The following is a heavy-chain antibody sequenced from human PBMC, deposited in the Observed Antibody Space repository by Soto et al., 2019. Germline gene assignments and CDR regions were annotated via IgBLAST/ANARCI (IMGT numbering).Heavy chain of an antibody. CDR3: ARGDSSGWYPIAGFDY. Sequence: GGSLRLSCAASGFTFSNAWMSWVRQAPGKGLEWVANIKQDGSEKYYVDSVKGRFTISRDNAKNSLYLQMNSLRAEDTAVYYCARGDSSGWYPIAGFDYWGQGTLVTVSS. D-gene: IGHD6-19*01. J-gene: IGHJ4*02. V-gene: IGHV3-7*03. CDR2: IKQDGSEK. CDR1: GFTFSNAW.